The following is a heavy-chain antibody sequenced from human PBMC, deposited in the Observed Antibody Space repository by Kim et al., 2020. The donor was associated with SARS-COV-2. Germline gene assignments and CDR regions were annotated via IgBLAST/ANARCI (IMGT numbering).Heavy chain of an antibody. J-gene: IGHJ6*01. CDR3: AKVQARGRYKFYPYYG. Sequence: GGSLRLSCAASGFTFTNYAMTWVSQAPGKVLEWVSTITFSGNTANYADSVQGRFTLSRDNSENTLFLQLNSLRAEDTAVYYCAKVQARGRYKFYPYYG. D-gene: IGHD1-26*01. CDR2: ITFSGNTA. V-gene: IGHV3-23*01. CDR1: GFTFTNYA.